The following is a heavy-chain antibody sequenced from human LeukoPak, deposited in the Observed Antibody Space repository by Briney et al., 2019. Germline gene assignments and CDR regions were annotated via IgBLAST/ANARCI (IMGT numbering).Heavy chain of an antibody. CDR1: GFTLTTYS. CDR3: ARSTDYYYYMDV. D-gene: IGHD1-1*01. J-gene: IGHJ6*03. CDR2: IGYSGRDT. V-gene: IGHV3-21*04. Sequence: GGSLRLSCAVSGFTLTTYSMNWVRQAPGKGPEWVSYIGYSGRDTYYADSVKGRFTISRDTAKNALYLQMHSLRVEDTAVYYCARSTDYYYYMDVWGKGTTVTVSS.